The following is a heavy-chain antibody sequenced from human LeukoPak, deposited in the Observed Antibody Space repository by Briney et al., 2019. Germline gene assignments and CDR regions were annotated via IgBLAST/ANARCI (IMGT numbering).Heavy chain of an antibody. V-gene: IGHV4-34*01. J-gene: IGHJ4*02. Sequence: SETLSLTCAVSGGSFSGYYWSWIRQPPGKGLEWIGEINHSGSTNYNPSLKSRITISVDTSKNQFSLKLSSVTAADTAVYYCARDSTTVTLPSFDYWGQGTLVTVSS. CDR2: INHSGST. CDR1: GGSFSGYY. CDR3: ARDSTTVTLPSFDY. D-gene: IGHD4-17*01.